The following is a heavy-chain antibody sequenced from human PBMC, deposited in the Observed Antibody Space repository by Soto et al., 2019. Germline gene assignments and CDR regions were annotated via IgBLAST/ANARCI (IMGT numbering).Heavy chain of an antibody. CDR1: GGSISSGGFS. CDR2: IYHSGST. D-gene: IGHD6-6*01. CDR3: AGGIAARPLGY. Sequence: QLQLQESGSGLVKPSQTLSLTCAVSGGSISSGGFSWSWIRQPPGKGLESIGYIYHSGSTYYNPALKSRVTISVDRSKNQFSLKLSSVTAADTAVYYCAGGIAARPLGYWGQGTLVTVSS. V-gene: IGHV4-30-2*01. J-gene: IGHJ4*02.